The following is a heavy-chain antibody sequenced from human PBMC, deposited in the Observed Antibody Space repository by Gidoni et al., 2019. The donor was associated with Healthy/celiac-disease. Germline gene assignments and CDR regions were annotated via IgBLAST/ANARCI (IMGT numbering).Heavy chain of an antibody. D-gene: IGHD2-2*01. CDR3: ARGYAGFDY. J-gene: IGHJ4*02. V-gene: IGHV4-34*01. Sequence: QVQLQQWGAGLLKPSETLSLPCAVYGGSFSGYYWSWIRQPPGKGLEWIGEINHSGSTNYNPSLKSRVTISVDTSKNQFSLKLSSVTAADTAVYYCARGYAGFDYWGQGTLVTVSS. CDR2: INHSGST. CDR1: GGSFSGYY.